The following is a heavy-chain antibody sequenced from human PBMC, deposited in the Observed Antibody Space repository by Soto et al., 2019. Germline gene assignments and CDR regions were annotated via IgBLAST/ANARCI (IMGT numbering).Heavy chain of an antibody. J-gene: IGHJ4*02. Sequence: SETLSLTCTVSGGSISSYYWSWIRQPPGKGLEWIGYIYYSGSTNYNPSLKSRVTISVDTSKNQFSLKLSSATAADTAVYYCARNGDYNPYFDYWGQGTLVTVSS. CDR2: IYYSGST. V-gene: IGHV4-59*08. CDR3: ARNGDYNPYFDY. D-gene: IGHD4-17*01. CDR1: GGSISSYY.